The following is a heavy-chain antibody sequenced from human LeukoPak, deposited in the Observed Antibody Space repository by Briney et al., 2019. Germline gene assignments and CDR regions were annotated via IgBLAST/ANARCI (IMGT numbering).Heavy chain of an antibody. V-gene: IGHV4-34*01. CDR2: INHSGST. D-gene: IGHD2-15*01. CDR1: GDSISSYY. CDR3: ARLPYCSGGSCYFDY. J-gene: IGHJ4*02. Sequence: SETLSLTCTVSGDSISSYYWSWIRQPPGKGLEWIGEINHSGSTNYNPSLKSRVTMSVDTSKHQFSLKLSSVTAADTAVYYCARLPYCSGGSCYFDYWGQGTLVTVSS.